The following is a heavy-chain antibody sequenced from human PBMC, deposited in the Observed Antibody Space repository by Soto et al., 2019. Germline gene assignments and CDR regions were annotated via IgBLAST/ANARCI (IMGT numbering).Heavy chain of an antibody. Sequence: GSLRLSCAASGFTFSSYGMHWVRQAPGKGLEWVEVIWYDGSNKYYADSVKGRFTISRDNSKNTLYLQMNSLRAEDTAVYYCARERNYYDSSGYSDYGMDVWGQGTTVTVSS. V-gene: IGHV3-33*01. CDR1: GFTFSSYG. CDR2: IWYDGSNK. J-gene: IGHJ6*02. D-gene: IGHD3-22*01. CDR3: ARERNYYDSSGYSDYGMDV.